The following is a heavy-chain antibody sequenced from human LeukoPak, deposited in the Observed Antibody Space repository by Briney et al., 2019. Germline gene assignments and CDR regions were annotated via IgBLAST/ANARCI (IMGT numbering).Heavy chain of an antibody. CDR1: GFTFSSYG. D-gene: IGHD5-18*01. Sequence: PGGSLRLSCAASGFTFSSYGMHWVRQAPGKGLEWVAVISYDGSNKYYADSVKGRFTISRDNSKNTLYLQMNSLRAEDTAVYYCAISGGYSYGFDYWGQGTLVTVSS. CDR3: AISGGYSYGFDY. CDR2: ISYDGSNK. J-gene: IGHJ4*02. V-gene: IGHV3-30*03.